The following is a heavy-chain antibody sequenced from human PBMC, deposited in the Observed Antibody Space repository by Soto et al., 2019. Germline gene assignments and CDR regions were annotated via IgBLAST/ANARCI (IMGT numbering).Heavy chain of an antibody. CDR1: GFTFTSSA. D-gene: IGHD3-10*01. Sequence: ASVKVSCKASGFTFTSSAVQWVLQARGQRLEWIGWIVVGSGNTNYAQKSQERVTITRDMSTSTAYMELSSLRSEDTAVYYCAAEIYGSGSYRRYFDYWGQGTLVTVSS. J-gene: IGHJ4*02. CDR3: AAEIYGSGSYRRYFDY. CDR2: IVVGSGNT. V-gene: IGHV1-58*01.